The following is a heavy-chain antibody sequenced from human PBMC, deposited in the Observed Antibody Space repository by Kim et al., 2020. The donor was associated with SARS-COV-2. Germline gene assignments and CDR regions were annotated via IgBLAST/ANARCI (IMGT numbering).Heavy chain of an antibody. CDR3: ARDENAFDY. J-gene: IGHJ4*02. CDR2: NIK. Sequence: NIKIYADSVKGRFTISRDNSLNVLFLEMSSLGPEDTAVYYCARDENAFDYWGLGTLVTVSS. V-gene: IGHV3-30-3*01. D-gene: IGHD1-1*01.